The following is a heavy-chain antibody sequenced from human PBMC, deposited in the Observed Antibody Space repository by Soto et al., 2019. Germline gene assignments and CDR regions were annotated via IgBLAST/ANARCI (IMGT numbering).Heavy chain of an antibody. V-gene: IGHV4-34*01. CDR2: INHSGST. CDR1: GGSFSGYY. CDR3: ARGVRKWLHAFDI. J-gene: IGHJ3*02. Sequence: QVQLQQWGAGLLKPSETLSLTCAVYGGSFSGYYWSWIRQPPGKGLEWIGEINHSGSTNYNPSLKGRVTISVDTSKNQFSLKLSSVTAADTAVYYCARGVRKWLHAFDIWGQGTMVTVSS. D-gene: IGHD2-8*01.